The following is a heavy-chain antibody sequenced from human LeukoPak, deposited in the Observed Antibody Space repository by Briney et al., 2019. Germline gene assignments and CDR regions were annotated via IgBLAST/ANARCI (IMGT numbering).Heavy chain of an antibody. CDR3: ATVGRSTRPGH. Sequence: GGSLRLSCAASGFTFSSYEMNWVRRAPGKGLEWVSYITSSGSTVYYADSVKGRFTISRDNARNSLYLQMNSLRAEDTAIYYCATVGRSTRPGHWGQGTLVTVSS. D-gene: IGHD6-6*01. V-gene: IGHV3-48*03. CDR2: ITSSGSTV. J-gene: IGHJ4*02. CDR1: GFTFSSYE.